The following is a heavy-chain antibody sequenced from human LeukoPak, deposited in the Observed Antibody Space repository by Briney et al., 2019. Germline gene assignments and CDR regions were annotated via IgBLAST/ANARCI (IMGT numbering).Heavy chain of an antibody. CDR2: ISYDGSNK. D-gene: IGHD3-10*01. CDR1: GFTFSSYA. Sequence: GGSLRLSCAASGFTFSSYAMHWVRQAPGKGLEWLAVISYDGSNKYYADSVKGRFTISRDNSKNTLYLQMNSLRAEDTAVYYCVSVGSGRITGDYFDYWGQGTLVTVSS. J-gene: IGHJ4*02. CDR3: VSVGSGRITGDYFDY. V-gene: IGHV3-30*04.